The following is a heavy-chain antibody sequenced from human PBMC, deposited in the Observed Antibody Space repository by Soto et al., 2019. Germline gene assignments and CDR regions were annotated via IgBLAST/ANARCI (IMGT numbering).Heavy chain of an antibody. CDR3: ASIPGDYVWGSFVRYYYYGMDV. CDR1: GFTFSSYA. D-gene: IGHD3-16*01. J-gene: IGHJ6*02. V-gene: IGHV3-30-3*01. Sequence: GGSLRLSCAASGFTFSSYAMHWVRQAPGKGLEWVAVISYDGSNKYYADSVKGRFTISRDNSKNTLYLQMNSLRAEDTAVYYCASIPGDYVWGSFVRYYYYGMDVWGQGTTVTVSS. CDR2: ISYDGSNK.